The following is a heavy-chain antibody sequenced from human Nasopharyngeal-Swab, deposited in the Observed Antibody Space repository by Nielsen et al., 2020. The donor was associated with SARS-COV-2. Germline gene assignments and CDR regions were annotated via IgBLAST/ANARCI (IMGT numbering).Heavy chain of an antibody. CDR3: ARDRGKITMLPTGGMDV. J-gene: IGHJ6*02. Sequence: GESLKISCAASGSTFSSYAMHWVRQAPGKGLEWVAVISYDGSNKYYADSVKGRFTISRDNSKNTLYLQMNSLRAEDTAVYYCARDRGKITMLPTGGMDVWGQGTTVTVSS. CDR1: GSTFSSYA. D-gene: IGHD3-10*01. V-gene: IGHV3-30-3*01. CDR2: ISYDGSNK.